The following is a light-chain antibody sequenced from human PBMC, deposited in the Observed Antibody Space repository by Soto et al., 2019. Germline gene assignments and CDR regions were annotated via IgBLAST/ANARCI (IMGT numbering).Light chain of an antibody. V-gene: IGKV1-5*03. J-gene: IGKJ1*01. CDR2: KAS. CDR1: QSIDTW. Sequence: DIQMTQSPSTLSASIGDRVTITCRASQSIDTWLAWYQQKPGKTPKLLIYKASSLQTGVPSRFSGSGSGTEFTLTINGLQPDDFATYYCQHYNSYSGTFGQGTKV. CDR3: QHYNSYSGT.